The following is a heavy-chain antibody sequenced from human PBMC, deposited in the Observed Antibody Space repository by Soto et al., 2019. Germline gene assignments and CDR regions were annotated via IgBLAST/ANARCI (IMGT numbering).Heavy chain of an antibody. CDR2: IYYSGST. CDR3: ARLVPVRGVINPWFDP. D-gene: IGHD3-10*01. Sequence: SETLSLTCTVSGGSISSSSYYWGWIRQPPGKGLEWIGSIYYSGSTYYNPSLKSRVTISVDTSKNQFSLKLSSVTAADTAVYYCARLVPVRGVINPWFDPWGQGTLLTVS. V-gene: IGHV4-39*01. J-gene: IGHJ5*02. CDR1: GGSISSSSYY.